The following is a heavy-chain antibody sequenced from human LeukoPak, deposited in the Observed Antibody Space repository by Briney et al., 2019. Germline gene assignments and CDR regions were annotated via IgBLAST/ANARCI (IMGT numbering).Heavy chain of an antibody. CDR2: INWNGGST. CDR3: ARDLPTPIDY. Sequence: GGSLRLSCAASGFTFDDYGMSWVRQAPGKGLEWVSGINWNGGSTAYADSVKGRFTISRDNAENSLYLQMNSLRAEDTAVYYCARDLPTPIDYWGQGTLVTVSS. CDR1: GFTFDDYG. V-gene: IGHV3-20*04. J-gene: IGHJ4*02.